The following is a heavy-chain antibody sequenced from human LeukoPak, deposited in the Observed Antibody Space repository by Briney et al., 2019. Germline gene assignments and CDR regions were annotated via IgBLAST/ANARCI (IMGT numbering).Heavy chain of an antibody. Sequence: ASVKVPCKVSGYTFTDYYMHWVQQAPGKGLEWMGLVDPEDGETIYAEKFQGRVTITADTSTDTAYMELSSLRSEDTAVYYCATDVRYYDSSGYYWGQGTLVTVSS. CDR1: GYTFTDYY. V-gene: IGHV1-69-2*01. J-gene: IGHJ4*02. CDR2: VDPEDGET. CDR3: ATDVRYYDSSGYY. D-gene: IGHD3-22*01.